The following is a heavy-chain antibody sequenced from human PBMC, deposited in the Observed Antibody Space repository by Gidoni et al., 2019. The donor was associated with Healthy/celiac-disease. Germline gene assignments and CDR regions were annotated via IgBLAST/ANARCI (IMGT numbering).Heavy chain of an antibody. CDR1: GSSVSSGIYY. J-gene: IGHJ6*02. Sequence: QGQLQESGTGLVKPSESLVLTCTVSGSSVSSGIYYSCWSRQPPGMGLEWIGYIYYSGSTNYTPALKCRLTFSLDTSKNQFSLKLSSVTAADTAVYYWARDQLSGLRRSSPYYYYGMDVWGQGTTVTVSS. CDR2: IYYSGST. D-gene: IGHD3-10*01. V-gene: IGHV4-61*01. CDR3: ARDQLSGLRRSSPYYYYGMDV.